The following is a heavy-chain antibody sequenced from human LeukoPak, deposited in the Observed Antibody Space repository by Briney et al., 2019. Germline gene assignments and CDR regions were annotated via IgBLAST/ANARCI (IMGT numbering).Heavy chain of an antibody. CDR3: AKVPYSDYGSGRPPFMDV. J-gene: IGHJ6*02. Sequence: GGSLRLSCAASGFTFSNYAMTWVRQAPGEGLEWVSTISGGGGDTYYADSVGGRFTISRDNSKSTLYLQMNSLRAEDTAIHYCAKVPYSDYGSGRPPFMDVWGQGTTVAVSS. CDR1: GFTFSNYA. CDR2: ISGGGGDT. D-gene: IGHD3-10*01. V-gene: IGHV3-23*01.